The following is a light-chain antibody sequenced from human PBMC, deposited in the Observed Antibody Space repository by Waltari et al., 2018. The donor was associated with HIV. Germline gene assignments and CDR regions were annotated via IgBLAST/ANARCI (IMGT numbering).Light chain of an antibody. Sequence: SYVLTQPPSVSVAPGQTAMITCGGNNIGSKTVQWYQQKPGQAPILVIYDDADRPSGIHERFSGSNSGNTATLTISRVEAGDEADYVCQVWDGNSDHQVFGGGTKLTVL. CDR1: NIGSKT. V-gene: IGLV3-21*02. CDR3: QVWDGNSDHQV. CDR2: DDA. J-gene: IGLJ3*02.